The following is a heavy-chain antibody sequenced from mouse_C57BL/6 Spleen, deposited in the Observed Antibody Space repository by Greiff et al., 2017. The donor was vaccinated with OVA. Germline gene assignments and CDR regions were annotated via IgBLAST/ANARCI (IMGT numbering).Heavy chain of an antibody. CDR1: GYAFSSSW. V-gene: IGHV1-82*01. D-gene: IGHD2-5*01. Sequence: VQLQQSGPELVKPGASVKISCKASGYAFSSSWMNWVKRRPGKGLEWIGRIYPGDGDTNYNGKFKGKATLTADKSSSTAYMQLSSLTSEDSAVYFCARSNDWYFDVWGTGTTVTVSS. CDR3: ARSNDWYFDV. CDR2: IYPGDGDT. J-gene: IGHJ1*03.